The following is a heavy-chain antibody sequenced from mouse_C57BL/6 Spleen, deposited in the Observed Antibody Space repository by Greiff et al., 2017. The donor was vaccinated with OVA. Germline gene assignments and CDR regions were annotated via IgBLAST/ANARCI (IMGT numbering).Heavy chain of an antibody. Sequence: EVQGVESGGDLVKPGGSLKLSCAASGFTFSSYGMSWVRQTPDKRLEWVATISSGGSYTYYPDSVKGRFTISRDNAKNTLYLQMSSLKSEDTAMYYCARPGTIRYFDVWGTGTTVTVSS. CDR3: ARPGTIRYFDV. CDR1: GFTFSSYG. D-gene: IGHD4-1*01. J-gene: IGHJ1*03. CDR2: ISSGGSYT. V-gene: IGHV5-6*01.